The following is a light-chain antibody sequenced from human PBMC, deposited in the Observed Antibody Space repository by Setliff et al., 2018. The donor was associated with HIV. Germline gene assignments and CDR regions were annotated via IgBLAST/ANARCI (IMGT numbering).Light chain of an antibody. J-gene: IGLJ2*01. CDR2: DVS. Sequence: QSALAQPASVSGSPGQSITISCTGSSSDVGSYDHVSWYQQHPGKVPKRLIFDVSKRPSGVSSRFSGSKSGDTASLTISSLQTEDEADYYCSSYTRNSPVVFGGGTKGTVL. CDR1: SSDVGSYDH. V-gene: IGLV2-14*02. CDR3: SSYTRNSPVV.